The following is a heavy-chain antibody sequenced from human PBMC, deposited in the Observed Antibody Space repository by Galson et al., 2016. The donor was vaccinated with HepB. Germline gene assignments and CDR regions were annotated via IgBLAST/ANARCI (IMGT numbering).Heavy chain of an antibody. CDR3: VRDKSVFGAIDY. V-gene: IGHV3-21*01. J-gene: IGHJ4*02. CDR1: GFTFSSYS. Sequence: SLRLSCAASGFTFSSYSIHWVRQAPGKGLEWVSRTTGTNTYTYYADSVKGRFTISRDNAKNSLYLQMNSLRAEDTAVYYCVRDKSVFGAIDYWGQGTLVTVSS. CDR2: TTGTNTYT. D-gene: IGHD3-10*01.